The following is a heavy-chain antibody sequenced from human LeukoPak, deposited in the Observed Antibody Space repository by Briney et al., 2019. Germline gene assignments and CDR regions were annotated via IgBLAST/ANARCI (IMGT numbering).Heavy chain of an antibody. Sequence: GGSLRLSCAASGFTVSSNYMNWVRQAPGKGLEWVSVIYSGGSTYYADSVKGRFTISRDNSKNTLYLQMNTLRAEDTAVYYCARRYSSGWWIDYWGQGTLVTVSS. J-gene: IGHJ4*02. CDR3: ARRYSSGWWIDY. D-gene: IGHD6-19*01. V-gene: IGHV3-53*01. CDR1: GFTVSSNY. CDR2: IYSGGST.